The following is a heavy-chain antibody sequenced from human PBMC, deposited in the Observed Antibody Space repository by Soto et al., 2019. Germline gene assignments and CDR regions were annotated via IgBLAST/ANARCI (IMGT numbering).Heavy chain of an antibody. Sequence: QVQLVQSGAEVKKLGASVKVSCKASGYIFTSYNINWVRQAAGHGLEWMGWVNPDSGHTVYAQKFQGRVTMSRDTSIGTAHMELRSLTPEDTAVYYCARSPPFSNAALEYLYYTEAWGKGASVTVSS. CDR2: VNPDSGHT. CDR1: GYIFTSYN. CDR3: ARSPPFSNAALEYLYYTEA. V-gene: IGHV1-8*02. D-gene: IGHD2-2*01. J-gene: IGHJ6*03.